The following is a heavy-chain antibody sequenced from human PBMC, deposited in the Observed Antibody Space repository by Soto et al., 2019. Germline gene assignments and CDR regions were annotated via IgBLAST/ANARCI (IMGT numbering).Heavy chain of an antibody. CDR1: GYSFTRYW. CDR3: ARPGYAPLYGMDV. J-gene: IGHJ6*02. Sequence: GESLTISCKGSGYSFTRYWIVWVLQMPGKGLEWMGTIHPGDSDTRYSPSFQGQVTISADKPISTAYLQWSSLKASDPAMYYCARPGYAPLYGMDVWGQGTTFTVSS. V-gene: IGHV5-51*01. CDR2: IHPGDSDT. D-gene: IGHD2-2*01.